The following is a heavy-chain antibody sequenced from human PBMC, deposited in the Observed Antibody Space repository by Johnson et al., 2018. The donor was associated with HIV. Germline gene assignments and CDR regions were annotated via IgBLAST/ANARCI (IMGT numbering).Heavy chain of an antibody. J-gene: IGHJ3*02. V-gene: IGHV3-30-3*01. Sequence: QVQLVESGGGVVQPGRSLRLSCAASGFTFSSYALHWVRQAPGKGLEWVAVISYDGGNKYYADSVKGRFTISRDNSKNTLYLQMNSLRAEDTAVYYCARAGTPFGDWEAFDIWGQGTMVTVSS. CDR1: GFTFSSYA. CDR3: ARAGTPFGDWEAFDI. D-gene: IGHD3-10*01. CDR2: ISYDGGNK.